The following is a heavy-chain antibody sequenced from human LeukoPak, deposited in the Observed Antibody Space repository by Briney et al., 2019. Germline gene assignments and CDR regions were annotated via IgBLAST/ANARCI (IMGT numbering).Heavy chain of an antibody. CDR1: GFTFSSYG. CDR3: AKETVAVGGFVTIDY. D-gene: IGHD6-19*01. Sequence: GGALRLSCAASGFTFSSYGMHWVRQTPGKGLEWVSAISDNGDKTYYTESVKGRFTISRDNSKNTLYLQVNSLRAEDTAEYYCAKETVAVGGFVTIDYWGQGTLVTVSS. CDR2: ISDNGDKT. J-gene: IGHJ4*02. V-gene: IGHV3-23*01.